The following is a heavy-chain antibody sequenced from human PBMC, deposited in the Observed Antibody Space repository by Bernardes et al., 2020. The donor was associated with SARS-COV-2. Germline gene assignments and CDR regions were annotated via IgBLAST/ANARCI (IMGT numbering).Heavy chain of an antibody. J-gene: IGHJ4*02. CDR3: AKDLKGYFDWLGYLEGDY. V-gene: IGHV3-43*02. Sequence: GGSLRLSCAASGFTFDDYAMHWVRQAPGKGLEWVSLISGDGGSTYYADSVKGRFTISRDNSKNSLYLQMNSLRTEDTALYYCAKDLKGYFDWLGYLEGDYWGQGTLVTVSS. CDR2: ISGDGGST. CDR1: GFTFDDYA. D-gene: IGHD3-9*01.